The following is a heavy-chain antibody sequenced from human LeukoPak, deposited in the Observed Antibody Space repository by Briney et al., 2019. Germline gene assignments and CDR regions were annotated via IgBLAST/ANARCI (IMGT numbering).Heavy chain of an antibody. CDR2: ISAYNGNT. V-gene: IGHV1-18*01. D-gene: IGHD6-13*01. J-gene: IGHJ4*02. Sequence: GASVTVSCKASGYTFTSYGISWVRQAPGQGLEWMGWISAYNGNTNYAQKLQGRVTMTTDTSTSTGYMKLRSLRSDDTAVYYCARNYRSSWYEDYWGQGTLVTVSS. CDR1: GYTFTSYG. CDR3: ARNYRSSWYEDY.